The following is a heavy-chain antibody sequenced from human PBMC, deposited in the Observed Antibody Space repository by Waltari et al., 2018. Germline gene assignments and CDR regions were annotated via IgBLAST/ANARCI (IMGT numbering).Heavy chain of an antibody. J-gene: IGHJ4*02. V-gene: IGHV1-69*06. CDR3: ARIYCSGGSCYSSPDY. D-gene: IGHD2-15*01. CDR2: IIPSFGTA. Sequence: QVQLVQSGAEVKKPGSSVKVSCKASGGTFSSYAISWVRQAPGQGLEWIGGIIPSFGTANYSQKFQGRVTMTADKSTSTAYMERSSLRSEDTAVYYCARIYCSGGSCYSSPDYWGQGTLVTVSS. CDR1: GGTFSSYA.